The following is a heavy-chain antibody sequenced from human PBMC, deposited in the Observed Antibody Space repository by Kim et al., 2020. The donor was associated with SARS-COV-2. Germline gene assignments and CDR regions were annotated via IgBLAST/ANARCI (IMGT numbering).Heavy chain of an antibody. CDR2: ISSSSTI. D-gene: IGHD5-12*01. CDR1: GFTFSSYS. J-gene: IGHJ4*02. V-gene: IGHV3-48*02. CDR3: ARDEEDIVATIPWGPDY. Sequence: GGSLRLSCAASGFTFSSYSMNWVRQAPGKGLEWVSYISSSSTIYYADSVKGRFTISRDNAKNSLYLQMNSLRDEDTAVYYCARDEEDIVATIPWGPDYWGQGTLVTVSS.